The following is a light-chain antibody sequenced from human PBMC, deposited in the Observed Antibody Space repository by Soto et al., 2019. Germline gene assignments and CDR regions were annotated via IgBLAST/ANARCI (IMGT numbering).Light chain of an antibody. CDR1: QSISNW. Sequence: DIQMTQSPSTLSASVGDTITITCRASQSISNWLAWYQQKPGKAPKLLIYRASTLETGVPSRFSGSGSGTEFTLTISSLQPDDFATYYCKQYNSISLLTFGGGTKVEIK. CDR2: RAS. CDR3: KQYNSISLLT. J-gene: IGKJ4*01. V-gene: IGKV1-5*03.